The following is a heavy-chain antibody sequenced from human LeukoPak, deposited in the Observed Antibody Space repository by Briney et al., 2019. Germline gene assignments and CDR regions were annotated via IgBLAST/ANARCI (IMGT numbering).Heavy chain of an antibody. Sequence: GGSLRLSCAASGFIFSSFAMSWVRQAPGKGLEWVSGISDSGGSTDYADSVKGRFTISRDNSKNTLFLQMNSLRAEDTAVYYCAKDARRTSGWYFFDYWGQGTLVTVSS. D-gene: IGHD6-19*01. V-gene: IGHV3-23*01. CDR3: AKDARRTSGWYFFDY. CDR1: GFIFSSFA. J-gene: IGHJ4*02. CDR2: ISDSGGST.